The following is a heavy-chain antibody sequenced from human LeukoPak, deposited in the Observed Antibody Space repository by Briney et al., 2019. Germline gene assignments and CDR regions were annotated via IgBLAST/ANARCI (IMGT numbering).Heavy chain of an antibody. J-gene: IGHJ4*02. CDR2: IYHSGST. CDR3: ARVSSGGYFDD. V-gene: IGHV4-30-2*01. D-gene: IGHD3-16*01. CDR1: GASVSSDSYY. Sequence: SETLSLTCTVSGASVSSDSYYWSWIRQPPGKGLEWIGYIYHSGSTYYNPSLKSRVTISVDRSKNQFSLKLSSVSAADTAVYYCARVSSGGYFDDWGQGTLVSVSS.